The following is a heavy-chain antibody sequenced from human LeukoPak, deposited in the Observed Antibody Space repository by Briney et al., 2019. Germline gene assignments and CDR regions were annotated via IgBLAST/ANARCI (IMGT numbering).Heavy chain of an antibody. V-gene: IGHV4-59*01. J-gene: IGHJ4*02. CDR3: ARDLYGGNSESY. CDR2: IFYSGST. D-gene: IGHD4-23*01. Sequence: SETLSLTCTVSGGSITSYYCSWIRQPPGKGLEWIGYIFYSGSTHYSPSLKSRVTISGDTSKNQFSLKLTSVTAADTAVYYCARDLYGGNSESYWGQGTLVTVSS. CDR1: GGSITSYY.